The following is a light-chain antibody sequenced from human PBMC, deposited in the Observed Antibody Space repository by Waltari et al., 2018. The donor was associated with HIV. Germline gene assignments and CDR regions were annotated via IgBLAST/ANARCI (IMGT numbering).Light chain of an antibody. J-gene: IGLJ2*01. CDR2: QDK. CDR3: QAWDSSTVV. CDR1: KLGVQY. Sequence: SYELTQPASVSVSPGQTASITCSGDKLGVQYASWYQQKPGQSPVVVIYQDKKRPSGIPERFSGSNSGNTATLTISGTQALDEADYYCQAWDSSTVVFGGGTKVTVL. V-gene: IGLV3-1*01.